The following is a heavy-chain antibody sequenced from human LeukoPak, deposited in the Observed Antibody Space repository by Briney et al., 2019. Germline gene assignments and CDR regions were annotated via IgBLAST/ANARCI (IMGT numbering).Heavy chain of an antibody. CDR2: INAGNGNT. CDR3: ATSGYCSSTSCSIRGFDY. V-gene: IGHV1-3*01. Sequence: GASVKVSCKASGYTFTSYAMHWVRQAPGQRLEWMGWINAGNGNTKYSQKFQGRVTITRDTSASTAYMELSSLRSEDAAVYYCATSGYCSSTSCSIRGFDYWGQGTLVTVSS. D-gene: IGHD2-2*03. CDR1: GYTFTSYA. J-gene: IGHJ4*02.